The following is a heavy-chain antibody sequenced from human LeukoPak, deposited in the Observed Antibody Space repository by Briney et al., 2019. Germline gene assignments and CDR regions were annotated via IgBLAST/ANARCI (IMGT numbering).Heavy chain of an antibody. J-gene: IGHJ4*02. CDR2: INPNSGGT. CDR3: VRDSSGWYAWVDY. V-gene: IGHV1-2*06. CDR1: GYTFTGYY. D-gene: IGHD6-19*01. Sequence: EASVKVSCKASGYTFTGYYMHWVRQAPGQGLEWMGRINPNSGGTNYAQKFQGRVTMTRDTSISTAYMELSRLRSDDTAVYYCVRDSSGWYAWVDYWGQGTLVTVSS.